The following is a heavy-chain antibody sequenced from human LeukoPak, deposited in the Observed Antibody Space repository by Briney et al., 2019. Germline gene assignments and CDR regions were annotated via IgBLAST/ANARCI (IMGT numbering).Heavy chain of an antibody. CDR3: ARDSLGYCSSTSCPQYYYYGMDF. J-gene: IGHJ6*02. CDR2: ISAYSGNK. CDR1: GYTFTSYG. D-gene: IGHD2-2*01. Sequence: ASVKDSCKTSGYTFTSYGSSGVRQAPGQGLEWIGWISAYSGNKNNAQKLQGRVTMTTATYTSTAYMELRSLRSDDTAVYYCARDSLGYCSSTSCPQYYYYGMDFWGQGTTVTDPS. V-gene: IGHV1-18*04.